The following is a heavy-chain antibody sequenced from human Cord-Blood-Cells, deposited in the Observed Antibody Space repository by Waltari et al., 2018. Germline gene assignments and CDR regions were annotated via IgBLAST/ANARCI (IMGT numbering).Heavy chain of an antibody. Sequence: QVQLQQWGAGLLKPSETLSLTCAVYGGSFSGYYWSWIRQPPGKGLEWIGEINHSGSTNYNPSLKSRVTISVDTSKNQFSLKLSSVTAADTAVYYWARGLVVVPAATEGGWFDPWGQGTLVTVAS. V-gene: IGHV4-34*01. J-gene: IGHJ5*02. CDR1: GGSFSGYY. CDR2: INHSGST. CDR3: ARGLVVVPAATEGGWFDP. D-gene: IGHD2-2*01.